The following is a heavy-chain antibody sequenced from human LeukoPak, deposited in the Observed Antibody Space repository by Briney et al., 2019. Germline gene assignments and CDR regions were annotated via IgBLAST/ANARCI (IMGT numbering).Heavy chain of an antibody. J-gene: IGHJ6*03. D-gene: IGHD6-6*01. CDR1: GYTFTSYG. CDR3: ARIAASYPYYYYYYMDV. CDR2: IIPIFGTA. Sequence: ASVKVSCKASGYTFTSYGISWVRQAPGQGLEWMGGIIPIFGTANYAQKFQGRVTITADKSTSTAYMELSSLRSEDTAVYYCARIAASYPYYYYYYMDVWGKGTTVTVSS. V-gene: IGHV1-69*06.